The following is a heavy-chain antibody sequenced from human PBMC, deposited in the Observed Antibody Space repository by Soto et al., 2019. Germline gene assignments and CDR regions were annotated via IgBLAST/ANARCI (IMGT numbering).Heavy chain of an antibody. Sequence: GGSLRLSCAASGFTFSSNAMSWVRQAPGKGLEWVSGISSSGGSTYYADSVKGRFTISRDNSKNMLYLQMNNLRAEDTAVYYWTTAQGGSYFDYWGQGTLVTVSS. D-gene: IGHD2-15*01. J-gene: IGHJ4*02. V-gene: IGHV3-23*01. CDR3: TTAQGGSYFDY. CDR2: ISSSGGST. CDR1: GFTFSSNA.